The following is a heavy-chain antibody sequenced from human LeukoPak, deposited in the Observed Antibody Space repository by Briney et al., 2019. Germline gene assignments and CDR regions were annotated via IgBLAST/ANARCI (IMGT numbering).Heavy chain of an antibody. CDR3: TTDPTY. CDR1: GFTFSSYT. CDR2: IYSIADGGTT. V-gene: IGHV3-15*01. Sequence: GGSLRLSCAASGFTFSSYTMNWVRQAPGKGLEWVGRIYSIADGGTTDYVAPVKGRFTISRDDSKNTLFLQMNSLETEDTAVYFCTTDPTYWGQGTLVTVSS. J-gene: IGHJ4*02.